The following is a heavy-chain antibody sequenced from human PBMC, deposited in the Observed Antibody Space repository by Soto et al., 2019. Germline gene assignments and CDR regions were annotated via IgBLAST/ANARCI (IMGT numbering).Heavy chain of an antibody. D-gene: IGHD3-3*01. CDR2: ISGSGGST. CDR1: GFTFSSYA. Sequence: PGGSLRLSCAASGFTFSSYAMSWVRQAPGKGLEWVSAISGSGGSTYYADSVKGRFTISRDNSKNTLYLQMNSLRAEDTAVYYCAKQGLTYYDFWSEAYFDYWGQGTLVTVSS. CDR3: AKQGLTYYDFWSEAYFDY. J-gene: IGHJ4*02. V-gene: IGHV3-23*01.